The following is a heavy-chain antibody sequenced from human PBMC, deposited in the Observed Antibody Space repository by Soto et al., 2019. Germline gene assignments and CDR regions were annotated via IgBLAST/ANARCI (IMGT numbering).Heavy chain of an antibody. D-gene: IGHD5-18*01. J-gene: IGHJ4*02. CDR3: TTLHSYGIDY. CDR2: IRSKSDGGTP. Sequence: EVRLVESGGGRVKPGGSLRISCAASGFTFNTVWMSWVRQGPGKGLEWVGHIRSKSDGGTPDYAAPVKGRFSISRDDSQNTVYLQMHSLKTEDTAVYYCTTLHSYGIDYWGQGALVRVSP. V-gene: IGHV3-15*01. CDR1: GFTFNTVW.